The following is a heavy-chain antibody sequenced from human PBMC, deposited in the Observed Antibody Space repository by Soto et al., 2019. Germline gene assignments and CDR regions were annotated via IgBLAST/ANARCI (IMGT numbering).Heavy chain of an antibody. CDR3: ARDREAGYNFYYGMDV. J-gene: IGHJ6*02. Sequence: SETLSLTCSVSGADINTYSWTWIRQPAGKGLEWIGRIYTSASINYNPSLRGRVTLSVDTSTNQVSLKLASVTAADTAVYYCARDREAGYNFYYGMDVWGQGTTVTVS. V-gene: IGHV4-4*07. CDR1: GADINTYS. CDR2: IYTSASI. D-gene: IGHD6-19*01.